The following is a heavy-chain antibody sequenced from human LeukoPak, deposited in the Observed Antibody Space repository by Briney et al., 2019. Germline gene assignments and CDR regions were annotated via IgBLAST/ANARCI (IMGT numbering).Heavy chain of an antibody. D-gene: IGHD4-17*01. J-gene: IGHJ4*02. CDR2: ISGSGGST. Sequence: PGGSLRLSCVASGFTFSSYAMSWVRQAPGKELEWVSAISGSGGSTYYADSVKGRFTISRDNSKNTLYLQMNSLRAEDTAVYYCAKVYYGDYGIDYWGQGTLVTVSS. CDR1: GFTFSSYA. CDR3: AKVYYGDYGIDY. V-gene: IGHV3-23*01.